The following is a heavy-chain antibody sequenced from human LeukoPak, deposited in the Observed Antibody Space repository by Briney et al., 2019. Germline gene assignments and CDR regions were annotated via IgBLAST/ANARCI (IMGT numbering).Heavy chain of an antibody. CDR3: ARTRGKVVVPAAIMDYYYYMDV. V-gene: IGHV3-48*04. J-gene: IGHJ6*03. D-gene: IGHD2-2*01. CDR2: ISSSSSTI. CDR1: GFTFSSYS. Sequence: GGSLRLSCAASGFTFSSYSMNWVRQAPGKGLEWVSYISSSSSTIYYADSVKGRFTISRDNAKNSLYLQMNSLRAEDTAVYYCARTRGKVVVPAAIMDYYYYMDVWGKGTTVTVSS.